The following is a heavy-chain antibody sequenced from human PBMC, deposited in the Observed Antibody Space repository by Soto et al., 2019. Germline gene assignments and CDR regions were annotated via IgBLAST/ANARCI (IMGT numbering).Heavy chain of an antibody. D-gene: IGHD5-12*01. Sequence: QLQLQESGPGLLKPSETLSLTCNVSGGSISSSDYYWVWIRQPPGKGLEWIGSIYYSGSTYYSPSLKSRVTMSVDTSKNQFSLQLSSVAATDSALYYCARLQLYIVATWRASNWFDPWGQGTLVIVSS. CDR2: IYYSGST. CDR3: ARLQLYIVATWRASNWFDP. CDR1: GGSISSSDYY. J-gene: IGHJ5*02. V-gene: IGHV4-39*01.